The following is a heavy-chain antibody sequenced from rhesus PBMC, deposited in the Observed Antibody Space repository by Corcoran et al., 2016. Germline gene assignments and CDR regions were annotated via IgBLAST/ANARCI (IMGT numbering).Heavy chain of an antibody. CDR3: AKDYLWADYTPDY. V-gene: IGHV3S43*01. CDR1: GFTSGNSD. CDR2: IGSGGHI. D-gene: IGHD3-34*01. Sequence: EVQLVESGGGLVQPGGSLRLSCAAPGFTSGNSDLIWIRKAPGKGLEWVLYIGSGGHIYNSDSVKGRFTISRDDAKNTLWLQMSSLRVEDTAMYYCAKDYLWADYTPDYWGQGVLVTVSS. J-gene: IGHJ4*01.